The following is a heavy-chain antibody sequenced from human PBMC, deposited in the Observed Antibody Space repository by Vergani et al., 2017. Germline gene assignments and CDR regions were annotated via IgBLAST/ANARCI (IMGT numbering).Heavy chain of an antibody. CDR3: ARRISSSVMDWLLSASYYVNC. V-gene: IGHV1-18*01. CDR1: GYTFTSYG. Sequence: QVQLVQSGAEVKKPGASVKVSCKASGYTFTSYGISWVRQAPGQGLEWMGWISAYKANTNYAQKLQGRVTMTTDTSTSTAYMELRSLRSDDTSVYYCARRISSSVMDWLLSASYYVNCWSQGTLVTVSS. CDR2: ISAYKANT. D-gene: IGHD3/OR15-3a*01. J-gene: IGHJ4*02.